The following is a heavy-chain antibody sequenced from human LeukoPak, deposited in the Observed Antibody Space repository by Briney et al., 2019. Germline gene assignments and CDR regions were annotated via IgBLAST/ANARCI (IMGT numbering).Heavy chain of an antibody. J-gene: IGHJ4*02. D-gene: IGHD3-22*01. V-gene: IGHV4-4*02. CDR2: MYLSGTT. CDR3: AGLVGRYSSGLYYYYFDY. CDR1: GDSINSLDL. Sequence: SETLSLTCTVSGDSINSLDLWSWVRQPPGKGLEWIGEMYLSGTTHSKPSVKSRVTISIDKSKNQFFLNLSSVTAADTAVYYCAGLVGRYSSGLYYYYFDYWGQGTLVTVSS.